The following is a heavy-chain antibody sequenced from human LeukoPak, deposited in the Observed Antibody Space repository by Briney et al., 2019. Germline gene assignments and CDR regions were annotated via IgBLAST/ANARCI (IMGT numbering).Heavy chain of an antibody. D-gene: IGHD6-19*01. J-gene: IGHJ4*02. CDR2: IDYSGST. CDR1: GDSSYNNIYY. Sequence: SETLSLTCTVSGDSSYNNIYYWGWIRQPPGTGLEWIGTIDYSGSTYYSPSLKSRATISIDTSKNQFSLKLRSLTAADTAVYYCAREYTLYRSGWFLDYWGQGTVVTVSS. CDR3: AREYTLYRSGWFLDY. V-gene: IGHV4-39*07.